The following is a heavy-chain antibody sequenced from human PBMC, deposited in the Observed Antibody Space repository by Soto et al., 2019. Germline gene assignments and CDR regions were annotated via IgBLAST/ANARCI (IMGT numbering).Heavy chain of an antibody. J-gene: IGHJ6*02. Sequence: SVKVSCKASGYTFTSYYMHWVRQAPGQGLEWMGGIIPIFDTANYAQKFQGRVTITADESTSTAYMELSSLRSEDTAVYYCARHDCISTSCYYYYYYSMDVWGQGTTVTVSS. V-gene: IGHV1-69*13. D-gene: IGHD2-2*01. CDR2: IIPIFDTA. CDR3: ARHDCISTSCYYYYYYSMDV. CDR1: GYTFTSYY.